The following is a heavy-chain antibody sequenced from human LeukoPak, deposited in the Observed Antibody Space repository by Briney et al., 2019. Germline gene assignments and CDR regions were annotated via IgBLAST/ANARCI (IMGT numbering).Heavy chain of an antibody. CDR1: GFTLSNYD. CDR3: ARGSAY. J-gene: IGHJ4*02. V-gene: IGHV3-48*03. Sequence: GGSLRISCAASGFTLSNYDMNWVGQAPGKGLEWISYISSSGLTIYYADSVKGRFTISRDNPKNLLYLQMNSLRAEDTAVYYCARGSAYWGQGTLVTVSS. CDR2: ISSSGLTI.